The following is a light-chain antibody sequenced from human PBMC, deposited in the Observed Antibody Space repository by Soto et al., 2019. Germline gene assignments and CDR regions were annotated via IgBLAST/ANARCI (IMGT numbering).Light chain of an antibody. Sequence: DIVMTQSPLSLPVTPGEPASISCRSSQSLLHSNGYNYLDWYLQKPGQSPQLLISLGSNRASGVPDRFSGSGSGTDFTLKISRVEGEDVGVYYCMQALQTPWTFGQGTKLEIK. J-gene: IGKJ1*01. CDR2: LGS. CDR3: MQALQTPWT. CDR1: QSLLHSNGYNY. V-gene: IGKV2-28*01.